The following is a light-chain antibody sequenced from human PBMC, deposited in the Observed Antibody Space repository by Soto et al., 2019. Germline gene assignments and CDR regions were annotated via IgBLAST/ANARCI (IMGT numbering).Light chain of an antibody. CDR1: SSDDGGYNY. J-gene: IGLJ1*01. CDR2: DVS. Sequence: SALTQPASVSGSPGQSITISCTGTSSDDGGYNYVSWYQQHPGKAPKLMIYDVSNRPSGVSYRFSGSKSGNTASLTIFGLQAEDEADYYCSSYTSSSTLDVFGTGTKVTVL. CDR3: SSYTSSSTLDV. V-gene: IGLV2-14*01.